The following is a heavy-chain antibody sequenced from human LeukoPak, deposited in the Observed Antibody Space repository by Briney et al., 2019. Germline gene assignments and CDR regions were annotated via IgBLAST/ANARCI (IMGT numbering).Heavy chain of an antibody. D-gene: IGHD2-2*02. CDR1: GFTFSDYY. CDR3: AKDFGPIVVVPAAIPDY. V-gene: IGHV3-30*02. CDR2: IRYDASNK. Sequence: GGSLRLSCAASGFTFSDYYMSWIRQAPGKGLEWVAFIRYDASNKFYADSVKGRFTISRDNSKNTLYLQMNSLRAEDTAVYYCAKDFGPIVVVPAAIPDYWGQGTLVTVSS. J-gene: IGHJ4*02.